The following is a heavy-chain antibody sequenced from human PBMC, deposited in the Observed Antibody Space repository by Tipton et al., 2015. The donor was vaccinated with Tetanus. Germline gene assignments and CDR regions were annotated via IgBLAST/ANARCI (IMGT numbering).Heavy chain of an antibody. CDR1: GGSISSYY. D-gene: IGHD4-17*01. V-gene: IGHV4-59*12. J-gene: IGHJ4*02. Sequence: TLSLTCTVSGGSISSYYWSWIRQPPGKGLEWIGYIYYSGSTNYNPSLKSRVTISVDTSKNQFSLKLSSVTAADTAVYYCARGLVGDYEVSGGDYWGQGTLVTVSS. CDR2: IYYSGST. CDR3: ARGLVGDYEVSGGDY.